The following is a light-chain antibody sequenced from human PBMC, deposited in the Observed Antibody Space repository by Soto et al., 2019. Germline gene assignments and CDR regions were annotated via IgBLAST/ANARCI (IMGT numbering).Light chain of an antibody. CDR2: GAS. CDR3: QQYNIWPLT. J-gene: IGKJ4*01. Sequence: EIVLTQSPGTLSLSTGERATLSCRASESVSSSYLAWYQQKPGQAPRLLIYGASSRATGIPDRFSGSGSGTEFTLTISSLQSEDFAVYYCQQYNIWPLTFGGGTKVDI. V-gene: IGKV3-20*01. CDR1: ESVSSSY.